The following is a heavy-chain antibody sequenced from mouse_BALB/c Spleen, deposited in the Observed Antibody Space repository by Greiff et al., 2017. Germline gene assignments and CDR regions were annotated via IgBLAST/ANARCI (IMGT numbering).Heavy chain of an antibody. CDR3: ARYGSYDAMDY. CDR2: ISSGSSTI. V-gene: IGHV5-17*02. CDR1: GFTFSSFG. Sequence: EVKLMESGGGLVQPGGSRKLSCAASGFTFSSFGMHWVRQAPEKGLEWVAYISSGSSTIYYADTVKGRFTISRDNPKNTLFLQMTSLRSEDTAMYYCARYGSYDAMDYWGQGTSVTVSS. D-gene: IGHD1-1*02. J-gene: IGHJ4*01.